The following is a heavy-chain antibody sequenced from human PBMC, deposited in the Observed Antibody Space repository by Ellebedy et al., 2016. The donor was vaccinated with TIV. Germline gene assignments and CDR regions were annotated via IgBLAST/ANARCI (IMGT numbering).Heavy chain of an antibody. V-gene: IGHV3-30*02. CDR3: ARDRADYGDTGGFDY. CDR2: IRFDGTNE. D-gene: IGHD4-17*01. Sequence: GESLKISCAASGFTFRDYGMHWVRQAPGKGLEWVAFIRFDGTNEHYAESVKGRFTISRDNAKNSLYLQMNSLRAEDTAVYYCARDRADYGDTGGFDYWGQGTLVTVSS. CDR1: GFTFRDYG. J-gene: IGHJ4*02.